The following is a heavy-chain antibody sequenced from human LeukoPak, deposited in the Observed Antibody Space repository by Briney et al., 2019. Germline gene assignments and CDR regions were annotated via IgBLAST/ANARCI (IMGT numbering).Heavy chain of an antibody. D-gene: IGHD3-10*01. CDR3: AKDGPPFKHGSGIAVY. CDR1: GFTFSSYA. J-gene: IGHJ4*02. V-gene: IGHV3-23*01. CDR2: ISGSGGST. Sequence: GGSLRLSCAASGFTFSSYAMSWVRQAPGKGLEWVSAISGSGGSTYYADSVKGRFTISRDNSKNTLYLQMNSLRAEDTAVYYCAKDGPPFKHGSGIAVYWGQGTLVTVSS.